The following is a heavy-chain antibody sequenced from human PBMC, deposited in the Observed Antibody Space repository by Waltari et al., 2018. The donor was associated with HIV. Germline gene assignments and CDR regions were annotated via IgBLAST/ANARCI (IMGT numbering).Heavy chain of an antibody. CDR3: ARDSLRGIGADGNWFDP. D-gene: IGHD6-13*01. V-gene: IGHV3-21*01. Sequence: EVQLVESGAGMVTPGGSLRRSCAATGFTSRSYNMNWLRQAPGKGLEWVSFISSSSSYIYYADSVKGRFTISRDNAKNSLNLQMNRLRAEDTAVYYCARDSLRGIGADGNWFDPWGQGTLVTVSS. CDR2: ISSSSSYI. CDR1: GFTSRSYN. J-gene: IGHJ5*02.